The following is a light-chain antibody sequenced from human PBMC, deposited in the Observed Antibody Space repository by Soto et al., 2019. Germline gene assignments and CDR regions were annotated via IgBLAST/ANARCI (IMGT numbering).Light chain of an antibody. V-gene: IGKV3-20*01. Sequence: ELVLTQSPGTLSSSPGERATLSCRASQSVSSSYLAWYQQKPGQAPRLLIYGASSRATGIHDRVSGSGSGTDFTLTISRLEPEDFAVYYCQQYGSSPHWTFGQGTKVDIK. CDR2: GAS. J-gene: IGKJ1*01. CDR1: QSVSSSY. CDR3: QQYGSSPHWT.